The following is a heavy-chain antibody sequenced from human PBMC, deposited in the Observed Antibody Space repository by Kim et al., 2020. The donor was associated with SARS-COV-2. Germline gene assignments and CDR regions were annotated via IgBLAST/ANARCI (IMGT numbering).Heavy chain of an antibody. D-gene: IGHD3-9*01. V-gene: IGHV1-2*04. CDR1: GYTFTGYY. Sequence: ASVKVSCKASGYTFTGYYMHWVRQAPGQGLEWMGWINPNSGGTNYAQKFQGWVTMTRDTSISTAYMELSRLRSDDTAVYYCASQVGGILTGYYDAFDIWGQGTMVTVSS. CDR3: ASQVGGILTGYYDAFDI. J-gene: IGHJ3*02. CDR2: INPNSGGT.